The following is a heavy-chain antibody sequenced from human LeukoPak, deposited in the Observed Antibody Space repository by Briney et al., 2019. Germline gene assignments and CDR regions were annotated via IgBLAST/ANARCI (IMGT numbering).Heavy chain of an antibody. CDR1: GYTFTGYY. D-gene: IGHD2-2*01. Sequence: GASVKVSCKASGYTFTGYYMHWVRQAPGQGLEWMGWINPNSGGTNYAQKFQGRVTMTRDTSISTAYMELSRLRSDDTAVYYCASSQLSSQTLYYYYMDVWGKGTTVTVSS. CDR3: ASSQLSSQTLYYYYMDV. CDR2: INPNSGGT. J-gene: IGHJ6*03. V-gene: IGHV1-2*02.